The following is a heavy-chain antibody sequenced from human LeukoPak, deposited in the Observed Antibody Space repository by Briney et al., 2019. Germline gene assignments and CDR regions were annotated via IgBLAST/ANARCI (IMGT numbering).Heavy chain of an antibody. CDR2: ISYDGSNK. V-gene: IGHV3-30*04. CDR3: AKDEYYYDSSGYYDAFDI. J-gene: IGHJ3*02. D-gene: IGHD3-22*01. Sequence: PGGSLRLSCAASGFTFSSYAMHWVRQAPGKGLEWVAVISYDGSNKYYADSVKGRFTISRDNSKNTLYLQMNSLRAEDTAVYYCAKDEYYYDSSGYYDAFDIWGQGTMVTVSS. CDR1: GFTFSSYA.